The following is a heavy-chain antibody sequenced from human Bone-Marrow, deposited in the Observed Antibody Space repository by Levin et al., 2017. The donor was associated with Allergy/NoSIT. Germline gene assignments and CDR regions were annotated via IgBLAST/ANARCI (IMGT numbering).Heavy chain of an antibody. CDR1: GGTFSSYA. V-gene: IGHV1-69*13. J-gene: IGHJ4*02. CDR2: IIPIFGTA. CDR3: ARDYPLEYQLLFVPTKTQIDY. Sequence: SVKVSCKASGGTFSSYAISWVRQAPGQGLEWMGGIIPIFGTANYAQKFQGRVTITADESTSTAYMELSSLRSEDTAVYYCARDYPLEYQLLFVPTKTQIDYGGQGTRVTVPS. D-gene: IGHD2-2*01.